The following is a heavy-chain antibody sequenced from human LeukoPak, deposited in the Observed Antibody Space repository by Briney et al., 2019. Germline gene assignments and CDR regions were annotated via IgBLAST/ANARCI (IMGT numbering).Heavy chain of an antibody. J-gene: IGHJ3*02. D-gene: IGHD1-26*01. CDR3: ARHQWVPAFDI. Sequence: PSQTLSLTCTVSGGSISSGDYYWSWIRQPPGKGLEWIGYIYYSGSTNYNPSFKSRVTISIDTSKNQFSLKLSSVTAADTAVYYCARHQWVPAFDIWGQGTKVTVSS. CDR1: GGSISSGDYY. V-gene: IGHV4-30-4*01. CDR2: IYYSGST.